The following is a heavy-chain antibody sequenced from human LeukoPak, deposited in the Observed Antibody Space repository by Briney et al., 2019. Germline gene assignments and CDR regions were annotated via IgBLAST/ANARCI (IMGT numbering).Heavy chain of an antibody. J-gene: IGHJ4*02. CDR1: GGSISGSSYY. CDR3: ARGPSGSYSRWFDY. Sequence: SETLSLTCTVSGGSISGSSYYWGWIRQPPGKGLEWIGYIYYSGSTNYNPSLKSRVIISLDTSKNQFSLKLTSVTAADTAVYYCARGPSGSYSRWFDYWGQGTLVTVSS. CDR2: IYYSGST. V-gene: IGHV4-61*05. D-gene: IGHD1-26*01.